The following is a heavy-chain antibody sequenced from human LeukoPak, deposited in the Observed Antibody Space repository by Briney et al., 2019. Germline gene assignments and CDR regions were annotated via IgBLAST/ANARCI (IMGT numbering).Heavy chain of an antibody. CDR2: IYYSGST. CDR3: ARDRLEYSSGWRWFDP. Sequence: SETLSLTCTVSGGSISSYYWSWIRQPPGKGLEWVGYIYYSGSTNYNPSLKSRVTISVDTSKNQFSLKLSSVTAADTAVYYCARDRLEYSSGWRWFDPWGQGTLVTVSS. V-gene: IGHV4-59*01. D-gene: IGHD6-19*01. CDR1: GGSISSYY. J-gene: IGHJ5*02.